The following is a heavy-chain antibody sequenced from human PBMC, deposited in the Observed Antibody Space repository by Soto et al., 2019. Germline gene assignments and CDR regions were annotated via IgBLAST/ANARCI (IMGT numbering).Heavy chain of an antibody. V-gene: IGHV1-18*01. Sequence: QVQLVQSGAEVKKPGASVKVSCKASGYTFTSYGISWVRQAPGQGLEWMGWISAFNGNTNYAQKLQGRVTMTTNTSTRTAYMELGSLRSDDTAVYYCARDIVVVPAAMLYYYYGMDVWGQGTTVTVSS. J-gene: IGHJ6*02. D-gene: IGHD2-2*01. CDR2: ISAFNGNT. CDR3: ARDIVVVPAAMLYYYYGMDV. CDR1: GYTFTSYG.